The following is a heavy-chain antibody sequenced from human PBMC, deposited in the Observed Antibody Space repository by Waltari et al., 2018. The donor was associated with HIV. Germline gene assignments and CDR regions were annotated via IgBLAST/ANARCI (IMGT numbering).Heavy chain of an antibody. D-gene: IGHD3-22*01. Sequence: QVQVQESGPGLVQPSETLSLTCTVSGDSISSAFYWGWIRQPPGKGLEWIGSIYHTGNTYYNPSVKRRVTISVDTSKNQCFLRLFSVTAADTAMYYCARSITMIEGVPNWFDPWGQGTLVTVSS. J-gene: IGHJ5*02. CDR2: IYHTGNT. V-gene: IGHV4-38-2*02. CDR3: ARSITMIEGVPNWFDP. CDR1: GDSISSAFY.